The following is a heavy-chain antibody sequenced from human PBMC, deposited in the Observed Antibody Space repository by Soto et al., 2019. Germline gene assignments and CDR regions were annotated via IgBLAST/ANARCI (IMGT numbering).Heavy chain of an antibody. D-gene: IGHD2-2*01. V-gene: IGHV4-34*01. CDR1: GGSFSGYY. CDR3: ARGMLWPTTQLNY. J-gene: IGHJ4*02. CDR2: INHSGST. Sequence: KPSETLSLTCAVYGGSFSGYYWSWIRQPPGKGLEWIGEINHSGSTNYNPSLKSRVTISVDTSKNQFSLKLSSVTAADTAVYYCARGMLWPTTQLNYWGQGTLVTVSS.